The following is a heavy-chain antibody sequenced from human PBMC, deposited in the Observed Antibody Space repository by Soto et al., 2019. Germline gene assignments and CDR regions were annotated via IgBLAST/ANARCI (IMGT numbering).Heavy chain of an antibody. V-gene: IGHV3-23*01. CDR2: ISGSGGGT. J-gene: IGHJ4*02. Sequence: PGGSLRLSCAASGFTFSSYAMSWVRQAPGKGLECVSFISGSGGGTNYADSVKGRFTISRDNSKNTLYLQMNSLRVEDTAVHYCARARYSSGRYSFDYWGQGALVTVSS. CDR1: GFTFSSYA. CDR3: ARARYSSGRYSFDY. D-gene: IGHD6-19*01.